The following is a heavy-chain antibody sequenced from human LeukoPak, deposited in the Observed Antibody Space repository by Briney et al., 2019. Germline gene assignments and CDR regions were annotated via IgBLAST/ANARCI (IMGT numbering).Heavy chain of an antibody. CDR2: IYYSGSS. V-gene: IGHV4-39*01. D-gene: IGHD5-18*01. Sequence: SETLSLTCTVSGDSISSSSYYWGWIRHPPGKGLEWIGSIYYSGSSYYNPFLKSRVTISVDTSKNQFSLKLSSGTAADTAVYYCARSRFSLGYGDYWGEGTLVTVSS. CDR3: ARSRFSLGYGDY. J-gene: IGHJ4*02. CDR1: GDSISSSSYY.